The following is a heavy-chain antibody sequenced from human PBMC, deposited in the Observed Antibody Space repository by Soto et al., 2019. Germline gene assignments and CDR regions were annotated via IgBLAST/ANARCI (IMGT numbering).Heavy chain of an antibody. CDR2: INHSGST. CDR3: ARLTDDYIWGSYRRPFDY. D-gene: IGHD3-16*02. J-gene: IGHJ4*02. CDR1: GGSFSGYY. Sequence: SETLSLTCAVYGGSFSGYYWSWIRQPPGKGLEWIGEINHSGSTNYNPSLKSRVTISVDTSKNQFSLKLSSVTAADTAVYYCARLTDDYIWGSYRRPFDYWGQGTLVTVSS. V-gene: IGHV4-34*01.